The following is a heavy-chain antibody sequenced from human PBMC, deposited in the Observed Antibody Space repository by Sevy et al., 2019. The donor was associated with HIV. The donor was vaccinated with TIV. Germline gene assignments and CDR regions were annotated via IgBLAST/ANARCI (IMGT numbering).Heavy chain of an antibody. CDR1: GGSITGGRYY. J-gene: IGHJ4*02. CDR3: ARHDILTGYYIAHFDY. CDR2: IYYSGNT. D-gene: IGHD3-9*01. V-gene: IGHV4-39*01. Sequence: SETLSLTCTVSGGSITGGRYYWGWIRQPPGKGLEWIGSIYYSGNTYFNPSLKSRVTISVDTSKNQFSLRLSSVTAADTVVYYCARHDILTGYYIAHFDYWGQGTLVTVSS.